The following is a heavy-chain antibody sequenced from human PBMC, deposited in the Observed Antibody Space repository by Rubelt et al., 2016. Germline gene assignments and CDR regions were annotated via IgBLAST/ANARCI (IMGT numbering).Heavy chain of an antibody. CDR1: GFTFSTYS. V-gene: IGHV3-74*02. J-gene: IGHJ4*02. D-gene: IGHD5-24*01. Sequence: EVHLVESGGGLVKPGGSLRLSCAASGFTFSTYSMTWVRQAPGKGLEWVSHINNDGSRTSYADSVKGRFTISRDNAKNTLYLQMNRLRAEDTAVDYWTSSMATAQWGQGTLVTVSS. CDR2: INNDGSRT. CDR3: TSSMATAQ.